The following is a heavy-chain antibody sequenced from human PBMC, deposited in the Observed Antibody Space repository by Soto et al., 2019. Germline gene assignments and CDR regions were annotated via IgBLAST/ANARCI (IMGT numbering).Heavy chain of an antibody. J-gene: IGHJ4*02. Sequence: GASVKVSCKASGYTFSSYGISWVRQAPGQGLEWMGWISGYNGDTNYAQKLQGRVTMTTDTSTSTAYMELRSLRSDDTAVYYCARDRGSGWFVYWGQGTLVTVSS. CDR2: ISGYNGDT. CDR1: GYTFSSYG. CDR3: ARDRGSGWFVY. D-gene: IGHD6-19*01. V-gene: IGHV1-18*01.